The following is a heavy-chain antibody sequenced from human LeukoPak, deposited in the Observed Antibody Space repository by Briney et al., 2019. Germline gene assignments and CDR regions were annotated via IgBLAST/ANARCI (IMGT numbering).Heavy chain of an antibody. V-gene: IGHV3-74*01. J-gene: IGHJ1*01. CDR3: AKDLATYYYDSSGYYYRPEYFQH. CDR1: GFIFSSYW. CDR2: INTDGSST. D-gene: IGHD3-22*01. Sequence: GGSLRLSCAASGFIFSSYWMHWVRHAPGKGLAWVSRINTDGSSTSYADSVKGRFTISRDNSKNTLYLQMNSLRAEDTAVYYCAKDLATYYYDSSGYYYRPEYFQHWGQGTLVTVSS.